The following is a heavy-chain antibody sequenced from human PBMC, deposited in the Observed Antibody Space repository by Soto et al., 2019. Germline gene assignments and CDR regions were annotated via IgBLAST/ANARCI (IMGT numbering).Heavy chain of an antibody. CDR1: GFTFSSYA. V-gene: IGHV3-23*01. CDR2: ISGSGGST. CDR3: AKDSERYCSSTTCSMAGSQAV. D-gene: IGHD2-2*01. Sequence: GGSLRLSCAASGFTFSSYAMSWVRQAPGKGLEWVSAISGSGGSTYYADSVKGRFTISRDNSKDTLYLQMNNLRTEDTAVYYCAKDSERYCSSTTCSMAGSQAVWGQGTTVTVSS. J-gene: IGHJ6*02.